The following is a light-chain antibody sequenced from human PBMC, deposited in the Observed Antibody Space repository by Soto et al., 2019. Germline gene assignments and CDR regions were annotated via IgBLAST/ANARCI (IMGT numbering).Light chain of an antibody. CDR3: CSYAGSSTGV. V-gene: IGLV2-23*02. CDR2: EVS. Sequence: QSALTQPASVSGSPGQSITISCTGTSSDVGSYNLVSWYQHHPGKAPKLMIYEVSKRPPGVSNRFSASKSGSAASLTISGLQAEDEADYYCCSYAGSSTGVFGGGTKLTVL. J-gene: IGLJ3*02. CDR1: SSDVGSYNL.